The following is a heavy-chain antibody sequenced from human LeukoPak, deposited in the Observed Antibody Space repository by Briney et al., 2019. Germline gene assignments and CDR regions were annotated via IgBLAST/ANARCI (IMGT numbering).Heavy chain of an antibody. CDR1: GGSISSYY. J-gene: IGHJ4*02. Sequence: SETLSLTCTVSGGSISSYYWSWIRQPPGQGLEWIGYIYYSGSTNYNTSLKSRVTISVDTSKNQFSLKLSSVTAADTAVYYCARVVGVATRAFDYWGQGTLVTVSS. CDR3: ARVVGVATRAFDY. CDR2: IYYSGST. D-gene: IGHD5-12*01. V-gene: IGHV4-59*01.